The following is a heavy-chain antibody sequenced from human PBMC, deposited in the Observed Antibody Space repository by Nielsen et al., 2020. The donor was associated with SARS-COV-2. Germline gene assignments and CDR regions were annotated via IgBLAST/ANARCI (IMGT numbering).Heavy chain of an antibody. CDR3: ASVRSSQSVAEHIFDY. CDR2: VSYDGSNK. Sequence: GESLKISCAASGFTFSSYGMHWVRQAPGKGLEWVAVVSYDGSNKYYADSVKGRFTISRDNSKNTLYLQMNSLRAEDTAVYYCASVRSSQSVAEHIFDYWGQGTLVTVSS. D-gene: IGHD2-15*01. J-gene: IGHJ4*02. V-gene: IGHV3-30*03. CDR1: GFTFSSYG.